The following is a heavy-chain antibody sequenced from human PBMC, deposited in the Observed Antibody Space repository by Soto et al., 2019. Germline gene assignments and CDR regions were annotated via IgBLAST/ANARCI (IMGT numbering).Heavy chain of an antibody. CDR3: ARADPDASVGY. CDR1: GGSMSSHY. D-gene: IGHD3-16*01. J-gene: IGHJ4*02. CDR2: ISYSGGT. V-gene: IGHV4-59*11. Sequence: SETLSLTCTVSGGSMSSHYWTWLRQPPGKGLEWIGYISYSGGTYYNPSLKSRVTISADTSRNQFSLKLSSVIAADTAVYYCARADPDASVGYWGQGTLVTV.